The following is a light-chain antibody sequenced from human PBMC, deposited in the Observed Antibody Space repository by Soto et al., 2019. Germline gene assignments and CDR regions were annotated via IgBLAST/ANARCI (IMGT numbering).Light chain of an antibody. CDR3: SSYTSSSIDYV. V-gene: IGLV2-14*01. J-gene: IGLJ1*01. CDR1: SSDVGGYNY. Sequence: QSALTQPASVSGSPGQSITISCTGTSSDVGGYNYVSWYQQHPGKAPQLMIYEVSNRPSGVSNRFSGSKSGNTASLTISGLQAEDEADYYCSSYTSSSIDYVFGTGTNVTVL. CDR2: EVS.